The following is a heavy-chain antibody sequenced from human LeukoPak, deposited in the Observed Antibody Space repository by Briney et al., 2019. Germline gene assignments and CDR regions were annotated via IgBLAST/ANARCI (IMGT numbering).Heavy chain of an antibody. CDR2: ISSSSSYI. CDR1: GFTFSSYG. CDR3: ARVAWNPGYYSMDV. J-gene: IGHJ6*03. D-gene: IGHD1-1*01. Sequence: GGSLRLSCAASGFTFSSYGMHWVRQAPGKGLEWVSSISSSSSYIYYADSVKGRFTISRDNAKNSLYLQMNSLRAEDTAVYYCARVAWNPGYYSMDVWGKGTTVTVSS. V-gene: IGHV3-21*01.